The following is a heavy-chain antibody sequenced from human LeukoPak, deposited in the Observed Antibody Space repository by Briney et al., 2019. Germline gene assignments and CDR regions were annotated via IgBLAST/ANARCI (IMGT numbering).Heavy chain of an antibody. CDR3: AGGTIIVVPAANNYYYYRDV. D-gene: IGHD2-2*01. CDR2: INHSGST. Sequence: PSETLSLTCAVYGGSFSDYYWSWIRQPPGKGLEWIGEINHSGSTNYNPSLKSRVTISVDTSKNQFSRKLSSVTAADTAVYYCAGGTIIVVPAANNYYYYRDVWGKGTTVTVS. V-gene: IGHV4-34*01. J-gene: IGHJ6*03. CDR1: GGSFSDYY.